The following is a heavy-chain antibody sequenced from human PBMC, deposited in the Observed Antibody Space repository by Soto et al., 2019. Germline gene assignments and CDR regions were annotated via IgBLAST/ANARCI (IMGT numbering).Heavy chain of an antibody. D-gene: IGHD4-17*01. CDR1: GGSISSYY. CDR2: IYYSGST. V-gene: IGHV4-59*01. CDR3: AREDGNFDY. J-gene: IGHJ4*02. Sequence: SETLSLTCTVSGGSISSYYWSWIRQPPEKGLEWIGHIYYSGSTNYNPSLKSRVTISVYTSKRDFSLKLTSVTVADTAVYYCAREDGNFDYWGQGTLVTVSS.